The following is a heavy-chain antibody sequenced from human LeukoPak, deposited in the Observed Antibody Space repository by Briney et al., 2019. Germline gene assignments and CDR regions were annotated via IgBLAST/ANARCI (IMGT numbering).Heavy chain of an antibody. CDR1: GDSLSSSNSY. V-gene: IGHV4-39*07. CDR2: ISYSGTT. Sequence: SETLSLTCTVSGDSLSSSNSYWGWIRQPPGKGLEWIGCISYSGTTSYHPSLKRRVSISRSTSKSQSSVKLSSVTAADTAVYYREREAVGYTYADYWGQGTL. J-gene: IGHJ4*02. D-gene: IGHD5-24*01. CDR3: EREAVGYTYADY.